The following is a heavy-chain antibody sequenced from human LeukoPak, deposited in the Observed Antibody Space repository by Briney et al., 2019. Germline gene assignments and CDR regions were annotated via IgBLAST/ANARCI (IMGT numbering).Heavy chain of an antibody. Sequence: PGGSLRLSCAASGFTFSSYWMHWVRQAPGKGLVWVSRINSDWSSTSYAGSVKGRFTISRDNAKNTLYLQMNSMRAEDTAVYYCARPDGYSSSWVWFDPWGQGTLVTVSS. CDR2: INSDWSST. D-gene: IGHD6-13*01. V-gene: IGHV3-74*01. CDR1: GFTFSSYW. J-gene: IGHJ5*02. CDR3: ARPDGYSSSWVWFDP.